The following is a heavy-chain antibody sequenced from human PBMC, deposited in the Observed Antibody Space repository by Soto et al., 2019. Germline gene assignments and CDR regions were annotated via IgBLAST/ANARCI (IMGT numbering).Heavy chain of an antibody. CDR3: ARGSDTSTWSPSFDI. J-gene: IGHJ3*02. V-gene: IGHV4-34*01. CDR2: INHSGRT. D-gene: IGHD6-13*01. Sequence: WTWIRQPPGKGLEWIGEINHSGRTNATPSLKSRVAISVDTSQNQFSLRLSSVTAADTALYYCARGSDTSTWSPSFDIWGQGTVVTVSS.